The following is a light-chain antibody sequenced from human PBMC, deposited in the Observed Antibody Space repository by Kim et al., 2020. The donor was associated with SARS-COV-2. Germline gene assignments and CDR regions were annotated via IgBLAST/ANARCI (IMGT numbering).Light chain of an antibody. V-gene: IGKV3-11*01. Sequence: EIVLTQSPATLYLSPGERATLSCRASQSISSYLAWHQQKPGQAPRLLIYDASKRATGIPARFSGSGSGTDFTLTISSLEPEDFALYYCQHHSNWLWTFGQGTKVDIK. CDR1: QSISSY. CDR2: DAS. J-gene: IGKJ1*01. CDR3: QHHSNWLWT.